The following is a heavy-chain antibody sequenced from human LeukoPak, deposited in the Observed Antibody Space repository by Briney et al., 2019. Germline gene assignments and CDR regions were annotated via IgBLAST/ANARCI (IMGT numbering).Heavy chain of an antibody. J-gene: IGHJ6*02. CDR3: AGVPAAHYYYYYGMDV. V-gene: IGHV4-39*01. Sequence: ETLSLTCTVSGGSISSSSYYWGWIRQPPGKGLEWIGSIYYSGSTYYNPSLKSRVTMSVDTSKNQFSLKLSSVTAADTAVYYCAGVPAAHYYYYYGMDVWGQGTTVTVSS. CDR2: IYYSGST. D-gene: IGHD2-2*01. CDR1: GGSISSSSYY.